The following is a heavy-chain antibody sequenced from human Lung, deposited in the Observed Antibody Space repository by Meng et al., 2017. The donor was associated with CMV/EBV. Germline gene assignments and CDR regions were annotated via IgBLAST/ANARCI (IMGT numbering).Heavy chain of an antibody. D-gene: IGHD2-2*01. CDR2: IHHAGGYK. CDR1: GFSFGIYG. V-gene: IGHV3-30*02. J-gene: IGHJ5*01. CDR3: AKVSAGNCATASCPPDS. Sequence: GESLKISCAASGFSFGIYGMDWVRQAPGKGLEWVAYIHHAGGYKQYADSVMGRFTISRDNSKNTLSLQMNSLRGEDTALYFCAKVSAGNCATASCPPDSWXQRTLVTVSS.